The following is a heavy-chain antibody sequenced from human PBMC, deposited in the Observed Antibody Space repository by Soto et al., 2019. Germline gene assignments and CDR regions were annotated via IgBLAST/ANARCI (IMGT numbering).Heavy chain of an antibody. V-gene: IGHV3-30*18. D-gene: IGHD6-19*01. Sequence: QVQLVESGGGVVQPGRSLRLSCAASGFTFSSYGMHWVRQAPGKGLEWVAVISYDGSNKYYADSVKGRFTISRDNSKNTLYLQMNRLRDEDTAVYYCAKDPHRSGYLPQHWGKGSLVTLSS. CDR3: AKDPHRSGYLPQH. CDR2: ISYDGSNK. CDR1: GFTFSSYG. J-gene: IGHJ1*01.